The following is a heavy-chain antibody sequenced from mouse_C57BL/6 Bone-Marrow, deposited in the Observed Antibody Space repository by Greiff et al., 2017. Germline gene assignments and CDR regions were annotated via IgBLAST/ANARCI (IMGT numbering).Heavy chain of an antibody. CDR3: ARYHDSSGYVILDY. D-gene: IGHD3-2*02. J-gene: IGHJ2*01. CDR2: ISYDGSN. Sequence: ESGPGLVKPSQSLSLTCSVTGYSITSGYYWNWIRQFPGNKLEWMGYISYDGSNNYNPSLKNRIPITRDTSQHQFFLKLNSVTTEDTTTYDCARYHDSSGYVILDYWGQGTTLTVSS. CDR1: GYSITSGYY. V-gene: IGHV3-6*01.